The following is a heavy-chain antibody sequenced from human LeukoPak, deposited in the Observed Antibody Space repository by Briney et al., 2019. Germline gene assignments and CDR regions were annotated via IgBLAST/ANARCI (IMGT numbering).Heavy chain of an antibody. CDR1: GGSISSYY. V-gene: IGHV4-59*01. J-gene: IGHJ5*02. D-gene: IGHD3-10*01. CDR2: IYYSGST. Sequence: WETLSLTCTASGGSISSYYWSWVRQPPGKGLEWMGYIYYSGSTNYYAPLESRVTISVDTSKNQLSLKLSSVPAAETAVYYCARGNEEDYYGSGSYYYSWGQGTLVTVSS. CDR3: ARGNEEDYYGSGSYYYS.